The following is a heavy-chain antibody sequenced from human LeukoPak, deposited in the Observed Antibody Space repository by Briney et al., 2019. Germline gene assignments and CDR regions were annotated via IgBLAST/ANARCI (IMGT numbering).Heavy chain of an antibody. CDR1: GYTFTKYY. D-gene: IGHD2-8*01. CDR2: INPSGDST. V-gene: IGHV1-46*03. J-gene: IGHJ4*03. Sequence: ASVKISCKASGYTFTKYYIHWVRQAPGQGLEWMGLINPSGDSTSYAQRFQGRVTMTRDTSTSPVYREVSSLRSEGTPVYYCATEGKMVGPTSRYFASWAQGPWSPSPQ. CDR3: ATEGKMVGPTSRYFAS.